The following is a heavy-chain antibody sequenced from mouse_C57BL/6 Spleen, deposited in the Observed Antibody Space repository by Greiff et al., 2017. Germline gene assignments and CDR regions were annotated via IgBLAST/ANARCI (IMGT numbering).Heavy chain of an antibody. CDR3: ASYYSNSYWYFDV. Sequence: QVQLQQPGAELVRPGPSVKLSCKASGYTFTSYWMHWVKQRPGQGLEWIGVIDPSDSYTNYNQKFKGKATLTVDTSSSTAYMQLSSLTSEDSAVYYCASYYSNSYWYFDVWGTGTTVTVSS. CDR2: IDPSDSYT. J-gene: IGHJ1*03. CDR1: GYTFTSYW. V-gene: IGHV1-59*01. D-gene: IGHD2-5*01.